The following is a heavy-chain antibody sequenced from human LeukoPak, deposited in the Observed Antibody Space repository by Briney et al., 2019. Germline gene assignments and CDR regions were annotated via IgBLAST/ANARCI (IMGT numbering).Heavy chain of an antibody. CDR3: ARDRGDSSGYPDLVDY. CDR1: GLTVYNNY. V-gene: IGHV3-11*04. D-gene: IGHD3-22*01. J-gene: IGHJ4*02. Sequence: GGSLRLSCAASGLTVYNNYMSWVRQAPGKGLEWVSYISSSGSTIYYADSVKGRFTISRDNAKNSLYLQMNSLRAEDTAVYYCARDRGDSSGYPDLVDYWGQGTLVTVSS. CDR2: ISSSGSTI.